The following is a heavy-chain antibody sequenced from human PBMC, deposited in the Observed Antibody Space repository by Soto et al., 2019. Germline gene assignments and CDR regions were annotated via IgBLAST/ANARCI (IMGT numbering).Heavy chain of an antibody. CDR1: GFPFSAYN. CDR2: ITVGSSHI. Sequence: EVQLVESGGGLVNPGGSLRLSCTGSGFPFSAYNINWVRQAPGKGLEWVSSITVGSSHIYQPNSMKGRVTISRDDAKNSVYRQIDSLRDEDTALYYCSRSPEVGVRGAYWGQGTLVTVSS. D-gene: IGHD3-16*01. V-gene: IGHV3-21*01. J-gene: IGHJ4*02. CDR3: SRSPEVGVRGAY.